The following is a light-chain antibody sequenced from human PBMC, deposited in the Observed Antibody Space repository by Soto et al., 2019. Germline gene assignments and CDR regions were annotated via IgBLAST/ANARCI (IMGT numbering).Light chain of an antibody. CDR2: DAF. V-gene: IGKV3-11*01. Sequence: EILLTQSPATLSLSPWEIATLSCRASQSVSTYLAWYQQKPGQAPRLLIYDAFNRATGVPARFRGSGSGTDFTLTISGLEPEDFSVYYCQQRSNWPPTFGQGTRLEIK. CDR3: QQRSNWPPT. CDR1: QSVSTY. J-gene: IGKJ5*01.